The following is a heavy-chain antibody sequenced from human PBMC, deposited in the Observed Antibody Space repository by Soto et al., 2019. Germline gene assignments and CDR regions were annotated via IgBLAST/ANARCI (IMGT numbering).Heavy chain of an antibody. CDR2: ISSSSSYI. CDR1: GFTFSTFG. J-gene: IGHJ5*02. V-gene: IGHV3-21*01. D-gene: IGHD3-3*01. Sequence: EVQLVESGGGLVKPGGSLRLSCAASGFTFSTFGMDWVRQAPGKGLEWVSSISSSSSYIYYADSVTGRFTISRDNAKNSLYLQMNSLRAEDTAVYYCARDSNDCWSGYYTNWFDPWGQGTLVTVSS. CDR3: ARDSNDCWSGYYTNWFDP.